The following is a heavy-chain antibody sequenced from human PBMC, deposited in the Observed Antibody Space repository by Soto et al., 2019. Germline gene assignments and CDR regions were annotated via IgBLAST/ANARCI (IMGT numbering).Heavy chain of an antibody. D-gene: IGHD6-13*01. V-gene: IGHV3-23*01. CDR1: GFTFSSYA. CDR2: ISGSGGST. J-gene: IGHJ4*02. CDR3: AKENGYSSSWFEFDY. Sequence: EVQLLESGGGLVQPGGSLRLSCAASGFTFSSYAMSWVRQAPGKGLGGVSAISGSGGSTYYADSVKGRFTISRDNSKNTLYLQMNSLRAEDTAVYYCAKENGYSSSWFEFDYWGQETLVTVSS.